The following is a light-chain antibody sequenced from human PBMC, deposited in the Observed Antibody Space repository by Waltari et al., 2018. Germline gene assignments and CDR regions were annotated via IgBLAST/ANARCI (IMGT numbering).Light chain of an antibody. CDR3: SSYAGSNTLV. CDR2: EVN. CDR1: TSDIGTYNY. V-gene: IGLV2-8*01. J-gene: IGLJ2*01. Sequence: QSALTQPPSASGSPGQSVTISCSGTTSDIGTYNYVSWFQQPPGSAPKLLIYEVNKRPSGVPDRFSGSKSDNRASLTVSGLQADDEAVYHCSSYAGSNTLVFGGGTRLTVL.